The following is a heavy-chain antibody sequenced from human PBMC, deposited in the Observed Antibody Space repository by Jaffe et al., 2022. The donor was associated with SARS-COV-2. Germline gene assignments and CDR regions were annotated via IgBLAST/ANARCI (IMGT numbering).Heavy chain of an antibody. CDR3: AGGVTAIPYDY. D-gene: IGHD2-21*02. CDR2: IYYSGST. Sequence: QLQLQESGPGLVKPSETLSLTCTVSGGSISSSSYYWGWIRQPPGKGLEWIGSIYYSGSTYYNPSLKSRVTISVDTSKNQFSLKLSSVTAADTAVYYCAGGVTAIPYDYWGQGTLVTVSS. V-gene: IGHV4-39*01. CDR1: GGSISSSSYY. J-gene: IGHJ4*02.